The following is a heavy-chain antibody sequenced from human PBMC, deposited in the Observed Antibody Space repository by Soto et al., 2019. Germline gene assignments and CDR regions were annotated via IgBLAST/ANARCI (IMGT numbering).Heavy chain of an antibody. CDR1: GFTFDDYT. CDR2: ITWDGGST. J-gene: IGHJ4*02. CDR3: AKDIGPSRAAPDY. V-gene: IGHV3-43*01. Sequence: GGSLRLSCVASGFTFDDYTMHWVRQAPGKGLECVSLITWDGGSTYYADSVRGRFTISRDNSKNSLYLQMNSLRTEDTALYYCAKDIGPSRAAPDYWGQGTLVTVSS. D-gene: IGHD2-2*01.